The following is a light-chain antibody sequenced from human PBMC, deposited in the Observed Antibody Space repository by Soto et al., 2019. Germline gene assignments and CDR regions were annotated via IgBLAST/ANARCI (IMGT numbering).Light chain of an antibody. Sequence: SALTQPPSASGSPGQSVTISCIGTSSDVGGYNYVSWYQQHPGKAPKLMIYEVSKRPSGVPDRFSGSKSGNTASLTVSGLHAEDEADYYCSSYAASNNLGVFGGGTKLTVL. CDR1: SSDVGGYNY. CDR3: SSYAASNNLGV. CDR2: EVS. V-gene: IGLV2-8*01. J-gene: IGLJ2*01.